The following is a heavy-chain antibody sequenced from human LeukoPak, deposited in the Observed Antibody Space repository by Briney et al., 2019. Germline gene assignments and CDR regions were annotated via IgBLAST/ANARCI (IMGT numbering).Heavy chain of an antibody. CDR2: ISSSGSTI. Sequence: GGSLRLSCAASGFTFSDYYMSWIRQAPGKGLEWVSYISSSGSTIYYADSVKGRFTISRDNAKNSLYLQMNSLRAEDTAVYYCARDYYDFWSGYFTEYFQHWGQGTLVTVSS. CDR1: GFTFSDYY. CDR3: ARDYYDFWSGYFTEYFQH. J-gene: IGHJ1*01. D-gene: IGHD3-3*01. V-gene: IGHV3-11*04.